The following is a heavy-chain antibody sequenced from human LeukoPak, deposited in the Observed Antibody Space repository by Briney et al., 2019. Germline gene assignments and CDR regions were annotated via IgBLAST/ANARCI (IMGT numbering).Heavy chain of an antibody. CDR2: IYHSGST. CDR3: ARGLAGYYDSSGTNWFDP. J-gene: IGHJ5*02. V-gene: IGHV4-38-2*02. D-gene: IGHD3-22*01. CDR1: GYSISSGYY. Sequence: SESLSLTCTVSGYSISSGYYWGWIRQPPGKGLEWIGSIYHSGSTYYNPSLKSRVTISVDTSKNQFSLKLSSVTAAGTAVYYCARGLAGYYDSSGTNWFDPWGQGTLVTVSS.